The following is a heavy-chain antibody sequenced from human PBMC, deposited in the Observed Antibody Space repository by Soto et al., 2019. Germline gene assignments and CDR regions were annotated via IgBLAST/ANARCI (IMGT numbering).Heavy chain of an antibody. D-gene: IGHD6-13*01. V-gene: IGHV1-18*01. CDR1: GYTFTNYG. Sequence: QVQLVRSGAEVKKPGASVKVSCKASGYTFTNYGISWVRQAPGQGLEWMGWINAYNGNTKSAQKLQGRVTLTTDTSTSTAYMELRSLRSDDKAVYYCARDAAAGLNDCWGQGTLVTVSS. J-gene: IGHJ4*02. CDR2: INAYNGNT. CDR3: ARDAAAGLNDC.